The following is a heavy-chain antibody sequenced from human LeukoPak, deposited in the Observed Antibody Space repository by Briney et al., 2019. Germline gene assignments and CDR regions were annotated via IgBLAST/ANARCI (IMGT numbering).Heavy chain of an antibody. CDR3: ATVGAGWFTINY. V-gene: IGHV4-59*12. CDR2: IYYSGST. Sequence: SETLSLTCTVSGGSISSYYWSWIRQPPGKGLEWIGYIYYSGSTNYNPSLKSRVTISVDTSKNQFSLKLSSVTAADTAVYYCATVGAGWFTINYWGQGTLVTVSS. D-gene: IGHD6-19*01. J-gene: IGHJ4*02. CDR1: GGSISSYY.